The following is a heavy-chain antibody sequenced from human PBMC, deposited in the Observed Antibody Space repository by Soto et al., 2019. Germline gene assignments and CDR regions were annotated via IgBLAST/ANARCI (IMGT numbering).Heavy chain of an antibody. CDR3: AQGPHYYDSSGYYPLN. D-gene: IGHD3-22*01. V-gene: IGHV3-23*01. CDR1: GFTFSSYA. J-gene: IGHJ4*02. Sequence: GGSMRLSCAASGFTFSSYAMSWVRQAPGKGLEWVSAISGSGGSTYYADSVKGRFTISRDNSKNTLYLQMNSLRAEDTAVYYCAQGPHYYDSSGYYPLNWGQGTLVTVSS. CDR2: ISGSGGST.